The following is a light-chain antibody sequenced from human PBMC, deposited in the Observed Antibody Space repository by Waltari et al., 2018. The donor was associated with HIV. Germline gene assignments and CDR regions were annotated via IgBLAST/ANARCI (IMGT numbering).Light chain of an antibody. V-gene: IGLV1-40*01. Sequence: QSVLTQPPSVSGAPGQRVTISCTGSSSNIGAGYDVHWYKQLPGTAPKLLISCNHHRASGVPYRFSGSKSDTSASLAITGLQSEDEADYYCQSYDSTLSGSDWVFGGGTKLTVL. CDR2: CNH. CDR1: SSNIGAGYD. J-gene: IGLJ3*02. CDR3: QSYDSTLSGSDWV.